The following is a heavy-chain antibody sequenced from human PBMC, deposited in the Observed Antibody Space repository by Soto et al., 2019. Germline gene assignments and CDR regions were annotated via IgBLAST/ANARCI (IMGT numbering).Heavy chain of an antibody. CDR2: IKQDGTET. Sequence: GGSLRLSCAASRFPFSSYWMSWVRQAPGKGLEWVATIKQDGTETYYLDSLKGRFTISRDNAKTSVYLQMNSLRAEATAVYYCASHSYVSGSRSFGYWGQGTLVTVSP. J-gene: IGHJ4*02. CDR3: ASHSYVSGSRSFGY. D-gene: IGHD3-10*01. CDR1: RFPFSSYW. V-gene: IGHV3-7*05.